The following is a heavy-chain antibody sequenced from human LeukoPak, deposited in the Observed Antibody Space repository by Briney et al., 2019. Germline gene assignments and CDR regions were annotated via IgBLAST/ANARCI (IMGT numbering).Heavy chain of an antibody. CDR3: ASSTASRAFDM. CDR2: INHSGST. Sequence: PSETLSLTCAVYAGSFSGYYWSWIRQPPGKGLEWIGEINHSGSTNYNPSLKSRVTISVDTSKNQFSLKLSSVTAADTAVYYCASSTASRAFDMWGQGTMVTVSS. J-gene: IGHJ3*02. V-gene: IGHV4-34*01. D-gene: IGHD3-3*02. CDR1: AGSFSGYY.